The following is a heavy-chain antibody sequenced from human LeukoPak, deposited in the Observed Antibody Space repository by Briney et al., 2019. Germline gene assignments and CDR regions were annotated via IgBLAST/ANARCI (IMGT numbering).Heavy chain of an antibody. J-gene: IGHJ4*02. D-gene: IGHD2-21*02. Sequence: SETLSLTCTVSGGSISSGGYYWSWIRQHPGKGLEWIGYIYYSGSTYYNPSLKSRVTISVDTSKNQFSLKLSSVTAADTAVYYCARVVVTVSYYFDYWGQGTLVTVSS. V-gene: IGHV4-31*03. CDR2: IYYSGST. CDR3: ARVVVTVSYYFDY. CDR1: GGSISSGGYY.